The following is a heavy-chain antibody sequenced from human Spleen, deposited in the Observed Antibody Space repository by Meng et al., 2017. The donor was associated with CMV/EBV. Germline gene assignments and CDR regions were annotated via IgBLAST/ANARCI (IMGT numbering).Heavy chain of an antibody. J-gene: IGHJ6*02. D-gene: IGHD3-16*01. CDR1: GFHFSGYW. CDR3: VRVLQVNVGGHYYYYGIDV. V-gene: IGHV3-74*01. Sequence: GESLKISCAASGFHFSGYWMHWVRQVPGKGLVWVARLTHDGKTVYADFAKGRFIISRDNAENSLSLQMNSLRAEDTAVYYCVRVLQVNVGGHYYYYGIDVWGQGTTVTVSS. CDR2: LTHDGKT.